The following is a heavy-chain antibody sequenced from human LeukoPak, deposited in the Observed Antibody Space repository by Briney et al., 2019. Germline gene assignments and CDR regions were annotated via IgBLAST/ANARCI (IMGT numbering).Heavy chain of an antibody. CDR2: IYYSGST. CDR3: ARARPEVDY. V-gene: IGHV4-59*01. CDR1: GGSISSYY. J-gene: IGHJ4*02. Sequence: NSSETLSLTCTVSGGSISSYYWSWIRQPPGKGLEWIGYIYYSGSTNYNPSLKSRVTISVDTSKNQFSLKLSSVTAADTAVYYCARARPEVDYWGQRTLVTVSS. D-gene: IGHD2-2*01.